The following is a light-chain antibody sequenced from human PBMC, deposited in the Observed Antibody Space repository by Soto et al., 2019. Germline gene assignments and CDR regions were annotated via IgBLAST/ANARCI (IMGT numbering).Light chain of an antibody. CDR1: SSDVGGYNY. CDR3: SSYATVSIVV. CDR2: DVS. V-gene: IGLV2-14*01. J-gene: IGLJ2*01. Sequence: QSALTQPASVSGSPGQSITISCTGTSSDVGGYNYVSWYQQHPGKAPKLMIYDVSHRPSGVSNRFSGSKSGNTASLTISGLQAEDEADYYCSSYATVSIVVFGGGTKVTVL.